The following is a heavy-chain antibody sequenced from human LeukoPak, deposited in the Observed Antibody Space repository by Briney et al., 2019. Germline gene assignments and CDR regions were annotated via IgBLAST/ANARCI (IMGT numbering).Heavy chain of an antibody. J-gene: IGHJ4*02. CDR1: GGSISSGGYY. Sequence: SESLSLTCTVSGGSISSGGYYWSWIRQPPGKGLEWIGYIYHSGSTYYNPSLKSRVTISVDRSKNQFSPKLSSVTAADTAVYYCARGPVDYWGQGTLVTVSS. V-gene: IGHV4-30-2*01. CDR3: ARGPVDY. CDR2: IYHSGST.